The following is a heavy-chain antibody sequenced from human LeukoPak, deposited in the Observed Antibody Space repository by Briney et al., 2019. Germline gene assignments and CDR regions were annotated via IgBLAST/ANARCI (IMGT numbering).Heavy chain of an antibody. V-gene: IGHV1-69*13. CDR2: IIPIFGTA. Sequence: SVKVSFKASGGTFSSYAISWVRQAPGQGLEWMGGIIPIFGTANYAQKFQGRVTITADESTSTAYMELSSLRSEDKAVYYCARTGKSPGAKYDILTGYNWFDPWGQGTLVTVSS. D-gene: IGHD3-9*01. J-gene: IGHJ5*02. CDR3: ARTGKSPGAKYDILTGYNWFDP. CDR1: GGTFSSYA.